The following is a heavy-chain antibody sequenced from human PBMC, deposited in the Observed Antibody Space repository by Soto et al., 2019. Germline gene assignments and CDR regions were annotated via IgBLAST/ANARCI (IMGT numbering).Heavy chain of an antibody. Sequence: QVQLVQSGAEVKKPGSSVRLSCKASGGTFSSYAISWVRQAPGQGLEWMGGIITMFGTANYAQKFQGRVTITADEATSTDYMEVSSLRSEDTAVYYCARDRGPSSGYYPYWGDPWGQGTLVTVS. D-gene: IGHD3-22*01. J-gene: IGHJ5*02. CDR1: GGTFSSYA. V-gene: IGHV1-69*12. CDR2: IITMFGTA. CDR3: ARDRGPSSGYYPYWGDP.